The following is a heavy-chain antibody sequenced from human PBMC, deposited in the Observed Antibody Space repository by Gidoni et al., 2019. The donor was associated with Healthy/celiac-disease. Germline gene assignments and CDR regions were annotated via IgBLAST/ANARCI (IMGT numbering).Heavy chain of an antibody. CDR2: LWYDGSNK. Sequence: QVQLVESGGGVVQPGRSLRLSCAASVFTFSSYGMHWVRQAPGKGLEGVAVLWYDGSNKYYADSVKGRFTISRENSKNTLYLQMNSLRAEDTAVYYCARERGVYSGYYFDYWGQGTLVTVSS. CDR3: ARERGVYSGYYFDY. J-gene: IGHJ4*02. D-gene: IGHD5-12*01. V-gene: IGHV3-33*01. CDR1: VFTFSSYG.